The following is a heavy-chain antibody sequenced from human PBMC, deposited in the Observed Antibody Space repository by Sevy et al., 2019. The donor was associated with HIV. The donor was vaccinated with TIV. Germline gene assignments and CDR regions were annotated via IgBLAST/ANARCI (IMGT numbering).Heavy chain of an antibody. Sequence: SETLSLTCAVYGGSFSGDYWSWIRQPPGKGLEWIGEINHSGSTNYNPSLKSRVTISVDTSKNHFSLKLSSVTAADTDVYYCARHCSGTSCSHAFDIWGQGTVVTVSS. V-gene: IGHV4-34*01. J-gene: IGHJ3*02. CDR1: GGSFSGDY. D-gene: IGHD2-2*01. CDR3: ARHCSGTSCSHAFDI. CDR2: INHSGST.